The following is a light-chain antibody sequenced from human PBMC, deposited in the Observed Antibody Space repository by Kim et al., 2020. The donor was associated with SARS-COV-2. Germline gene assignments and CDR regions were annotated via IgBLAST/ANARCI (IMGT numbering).Light chain of an antibody. CDR1: RSDVGGYNY. Sequence: GQSITLSCKGARSDVGGYNYVSWYQQHPGKDPQLIIYAVSVRPSGVYNRFSGSKSGNTASLTISGLQAEDEADYYCSSYVSGNTYVFGTGTKVTVL. J-gene: IGLJ1*01. V-gene: IGLV2-14*03. CDR2: AVS. CDR3: SSYVSGNTYV.